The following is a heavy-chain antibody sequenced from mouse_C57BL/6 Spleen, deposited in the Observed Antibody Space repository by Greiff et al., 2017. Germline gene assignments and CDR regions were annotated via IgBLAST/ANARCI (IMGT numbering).Heavy chain of an antibody. J-gene: IGHJ3*01. CDR3: ASYYYGSSYGWFAY. D-gene: IGHD1-1*01. CDR2: IRYDGSN. CDR1: GYSITSGYY. Sequence: EVKVEESGPGLVKPSQSLSLTCSVTGYSITSGYYWNWIRQFPGNKLEWMGYIRYDGSNNYNPSLENRISITRDTSKNQFFLKLNSVTTEEPATYYCASYYYGSSYGWFAYWGQGTLVTVSA. V-gene: IGHV3-6*01.